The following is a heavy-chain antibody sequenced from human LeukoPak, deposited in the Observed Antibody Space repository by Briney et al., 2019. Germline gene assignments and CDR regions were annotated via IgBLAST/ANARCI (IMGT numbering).Heavy chain of an antibody. CDR1: GGSISSSSYY. Sequence: SETLSLTCTVSGGSISSSSYYWGWIRQPPGKGLEWIGSIYYSGSTYYNPSLKSRVTISVDTSKNQFSLKLSSVTAADTAVYYCAAEYGGNSAGDYWGQGTLVTVSS. D-gene: IGHD4-23*01. CDR2: IYYSGST. V-gene: IGHV4-39*01. J-gene: IGHJ4*02. CDR3: AAEYGGNSAGDY.